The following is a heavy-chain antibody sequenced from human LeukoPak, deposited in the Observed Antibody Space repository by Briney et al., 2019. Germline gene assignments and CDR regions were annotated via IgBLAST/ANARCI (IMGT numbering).Heavy chain of an antibody. V-gene: IGHV4-59*01. CDR2: IYYSGST. D-gene: IGHD2-2*01. Sequence: SETLSLTCTVSGGSISSYYWSWIRQPPGKGLEWIGYIYYSGSTNYNPSLKSRVTISVDTSKNQFSLKLSSVTAADTAVYYCARDHVGYQLPNLRSYYYMDVWGKGTTVTASS. J-gene: IGHJ6*03. CDR1: GGSISSYY. CDR3: ARDHVGYQLPNLRSYYYMDV.